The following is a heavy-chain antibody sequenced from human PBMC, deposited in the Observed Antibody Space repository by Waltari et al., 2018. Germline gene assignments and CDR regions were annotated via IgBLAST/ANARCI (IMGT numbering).Heavy chain of an antibody. J-gene: IGHJ4*02. CDR1: GFTFSIQG. CDR3: AKSTASFYYVDY. Sequence: QVQLVESGGGVVQPGRSLRLSCAASGFTFSIQGMHWVRQAPGRGLEWVEVIWYAGSKNYYADSVKGRFTISRDNSKNTLYLQMNSLSAEDTAMYYCAKSTASFYYVDYWGQGTLGTVSS. D-gene: IGHD2-2*01. CDR2: IWYAGSKN. V-gene: IGHV3-30*18.